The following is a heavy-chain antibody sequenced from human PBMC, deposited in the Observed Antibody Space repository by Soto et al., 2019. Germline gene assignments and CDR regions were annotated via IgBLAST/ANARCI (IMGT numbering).Heavy chain of an antibody. J-gene: IGHJ6*02. V-gene: IGHV3-7*01. CDR3: ARDHPPSQYYYDSSGYYWFYYGMDV. Sequence: GGSLRLSCAASGFTFSSYWMSWVRQAPGKGLEWVANIKQDGSEKYYVDSVKGRFTISRDNAKNSLYLQMNSLRAEDTAVYYCARDHPPSQYYYDSSGYYWFYYGMDVWGQGTTVTVSS. D-gene: IGHD3-22*01. CDR1: GFTFSSYW. CDR2: IKQDGSEK.